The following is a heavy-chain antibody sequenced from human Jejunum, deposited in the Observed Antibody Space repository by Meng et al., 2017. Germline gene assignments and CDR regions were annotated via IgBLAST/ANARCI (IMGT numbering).Heavy chain of an antibody. CDR3: ARGGRDGTYDH. V-gene: IGHV3-7*01. Sequence: GGSLRLSCAASGFTLSSYWMSWVRQAPGKGLEWVANIKQDGSDTYYVGSVKGRFSISRDNAKNSLYLQMNSLRAEDTALYFCARGGRDGTYDHWGQGTLVTVSS. J-gene: IGHJ4*02. D-gene: IGHD1-26*01. CDR2: IKQDGSDT. CDR1: GFTLSSYW.